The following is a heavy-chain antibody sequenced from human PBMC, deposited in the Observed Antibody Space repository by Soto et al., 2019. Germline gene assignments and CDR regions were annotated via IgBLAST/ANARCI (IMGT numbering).Heavy chain of an antibody. D-gene: IGHD1-26*01. V-gene: IGHV3-11*05. J-gene: IGHJ4*02. CDR1: GFTFNDYY. CDR2: ISTTGSYT. Sequence: QVQLVESGGGLVKPGGSLRLSCAASGFTFNDYYMTWFRQAPGKGLEWVSCISTTGSYTNYADSVKGRFTVSRDNANNSMYLHMDSLRDEDTAVYYCARIVGARLNDYWGQGTLVTVSS. CDR3: ARIVGARLNDY.